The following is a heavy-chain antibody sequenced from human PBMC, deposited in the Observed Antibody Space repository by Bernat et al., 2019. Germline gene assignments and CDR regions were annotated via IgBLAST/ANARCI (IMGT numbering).Heavy chain of an antibody. D-gene: IGHD2-2*01. CDR1: GFTFGDYA. J-gene: IGHJ4*01. CDR2: IRSKAYVGTT. CDR3: NRDKKFNIYQFDY. V-gene: IGHV3-49*04. Sequence: GFTFGDYAMSWVRQAPGKGLEWVGFIRSKAYVGTTEYAASVKGRFTISRDYSNSIAYLQMNSLKTEDTAVYYCNRDKKFNIYQFDYWG.